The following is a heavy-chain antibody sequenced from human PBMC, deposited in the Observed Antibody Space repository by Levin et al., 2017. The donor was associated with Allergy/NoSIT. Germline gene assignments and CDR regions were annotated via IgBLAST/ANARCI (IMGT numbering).Heavy chain of an antibody. Sequence: SLKISCAASGFTFDDYAMHWVRQAPGKGLEWVSGISWNSGSIGYADSVKGRFTISRDNAKNSLYLQMNSLRAEDTALYYCARVVVAATPGLYYYGMDVWGQGTTVTVSS. V-gene: IGHV3-9*01. CDR1: GFTFDDYA. CDR2: ISWNSGSI. D-gene: IGHD2-15*01. CDR3: ARVVVAATPGLYYYGMDV. J-gene: IGHJ6*02.